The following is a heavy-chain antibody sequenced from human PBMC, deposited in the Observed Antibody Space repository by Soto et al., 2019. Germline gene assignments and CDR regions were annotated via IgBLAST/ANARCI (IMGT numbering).Heavy chain of an antibody. CDR1: GFTLNNYA. V-gene: IGHV3-23*01. Sequence: QLFDSGGDLVQPVGSLRLSCVASGFTLNNYAMRWVCQAPGKGLEWVSNIGGTDGDSVGVTWYEDSVKSRFTISRDSSANTLFVHMDNLRAEDSALYYCVKRGRNWGAFDFWGQGTTVVVSS. D-gene: IGHD7-27*01. CDR3: VKRGRNWGAFDF. CDR2: IGGTDGDSVGVT. J-gene: IGHJ3*01.